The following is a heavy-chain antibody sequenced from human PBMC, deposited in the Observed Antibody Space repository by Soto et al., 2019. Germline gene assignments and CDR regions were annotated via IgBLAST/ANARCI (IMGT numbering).Heavy chain of an antibody. CDR2: IYYSGST. Sequence: PSETLSLTCTVSGGSISSYYWSWIRQPPGKGLEWIGYIYYSGSTNYNPSLKSRVTISVDTSKNQFSLKLTSVTAADTAVYYCVRATCSGGSCYWFDPWGQGTLVTVSS. CDR3: VRATCSGGSCYWFDP. J-gene: IGHJ5*02. V-gene: IGHV4-59*01. D-gene: IGHD2-15*01. CDR1: GGSISSYY.